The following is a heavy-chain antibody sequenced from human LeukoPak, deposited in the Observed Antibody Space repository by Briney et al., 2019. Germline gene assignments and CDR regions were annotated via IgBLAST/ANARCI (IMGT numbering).Heavy chain of an antibody. CDR2: IYYSGSP. CDR1: GGSFSGYY. Sequence: KPSETLSLTCAVYGGSFSGYYWGWIRQPPGKGLEWIGSIYYSGSPYYNPSLKSRITISVDTSKNQFSLKLSSVTAADTALYYCARVRAVTATRVYYYMDVWGKGTTVTVSS. CDR3: ARVRAVTATRVYYYMDV. J-gene: IGHJ6*03. V-gene: IGHV4-34*01. D-gene: IGHD2-15*01.